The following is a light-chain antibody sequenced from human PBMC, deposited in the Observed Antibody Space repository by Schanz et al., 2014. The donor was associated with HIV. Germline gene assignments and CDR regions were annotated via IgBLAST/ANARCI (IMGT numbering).Light chain of an antibody. J-gene: IGLJ2*01. CDR2: EDT. CDR3: SSYAGSNNLV. Sequence: QSVLTQPPSASGSPGQSVTISCTGTSSDVGNYNEVSWYQQHPGKAPKLIIFEDTKRPSGVPDRFSGSKSGNTASLTVSGLQAEDEADYYCSSYAGSNNLVFGGGTKLTVL. V-gene: IGLV2-8*01. CDR1: SSDVGNYNE.